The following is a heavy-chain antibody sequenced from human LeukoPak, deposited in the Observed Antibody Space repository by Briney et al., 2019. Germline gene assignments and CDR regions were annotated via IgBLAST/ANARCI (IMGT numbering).Heavy chain of an antibody. J-gene: IGHJ4*02. D-gene: IGHD1-26*01. CDR3: ARSGRGTYYYFDY. CDR2: INPDSGGS. CDR1: GYTFSAFY. V-gene: IGHV1-2*02. Sequence: ASVKVSCKTSGYTFSAFYIHWVRQAPGQGPEWMGWINPDSGGSEYGQKFQGRVTFTSDTSSTTVYMEVRSLKSDDTAVYYCARSGRGTYYYFDYWGQGTLVTVSS.